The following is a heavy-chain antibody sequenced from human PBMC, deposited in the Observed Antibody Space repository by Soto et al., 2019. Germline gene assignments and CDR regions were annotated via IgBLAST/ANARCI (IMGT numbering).Heavy chain of an antibody. J-gene: IGHJ4*02. CDR3: ARGGYSYGYGYFDY. CDR2: IYHSGST. Sequence: SSETLSLTCAVSGGSISSGGYSWSWIRQPPGKGLEWIGYIYHSGSTYYNPSLKSRVTISVDRSKNQFSLKLSSVTAADTAVYYCARGGYSYGYGYFDYWGQGTLVTVSS. V-gene: IGHV4-30-2*01. CDR1: GGSISSGGYS. D-gene: IGHD5-18*01.